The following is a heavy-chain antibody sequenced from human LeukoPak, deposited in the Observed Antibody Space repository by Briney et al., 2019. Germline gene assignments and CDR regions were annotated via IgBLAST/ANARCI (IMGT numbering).Heavy chain of an antibody. J-gene: IGHJ3*02. D-gene: IGHD5-18*01. CDR1: GGSFSSYA. CDR3: ARGEDTAMNDAFDI. CDR2: ISYDGSNKFDDASNE. Sequence: GGALRLSCAASGGSFSSYAMHWVRQAPGKGLEWVAVISYDGSNKFDDASNEFYAASVKGRFTISRDNSKNSLYLQMTSLRAEDTAVYYCARGEDTAMNDAFDIWGQGTMVTVSS. V-gene: IGHV3-30*04.